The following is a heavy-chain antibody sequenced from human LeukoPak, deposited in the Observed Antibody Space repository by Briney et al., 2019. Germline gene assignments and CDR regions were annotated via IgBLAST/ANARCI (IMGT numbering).Heavy chain of an antibody. J-gene: IGHJ4*02. V-gene: IGHV4-4*07. Sequence: SETLSLTCTVSGGSISSYYWSWIRQPAGKGLEWIGRVYKSDITNYNPSLKSRLTMSVDTSKNQFSLKLSSVTAADTAVYYCARGQPVMVYFDYGGRGTLVTVSS. CDR1: GGSISSYY. D-gene: IGHD5-18*01. CDR2: VYKSDIT. CDR3: ARGQPVMVYFDY.